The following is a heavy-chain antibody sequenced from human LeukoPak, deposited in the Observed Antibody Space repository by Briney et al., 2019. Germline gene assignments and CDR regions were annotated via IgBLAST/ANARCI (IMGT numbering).Heavy chain of an antibody. CDR2: NNPNSGGT. CDR1: GYTFTGYY. J-gene: IGHJ4*02. CDR3: ARAADTAMAHFDY. Sequence: ASVKVSCKASGYTFTGYYMHWVRQAPGQGLEWMGWNNPNSGGTNYAQKFQGRVTMTRDTSISTAYMELSRLRSDDTAVYYCARAADTAMAHFDYWGQGTLVTVSS. V-gene: IGHV1-2*02. D-gene: IGHD5-18*01.